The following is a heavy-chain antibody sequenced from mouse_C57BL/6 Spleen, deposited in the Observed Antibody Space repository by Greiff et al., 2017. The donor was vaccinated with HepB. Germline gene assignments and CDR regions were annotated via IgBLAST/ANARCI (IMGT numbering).Heavy chain of an antibody. D-gene: IGHD3-2*02. CDR3: TTGGSSVRY. Sequence: EVQRVESGAELVRPGASVKLSCTASGFNIKDDYMHWVKQRPEQGLEWIGWIDPENGDTEYASKFQGKATITADTSSNTAYLQLSSLTSEDTAVYYCTTGGSSVRYWGQGTTLTVSS. J-gene: IGHJ2*01. CDR1: GFNIKDDY. V-gene: IGHV14-4*01. CDR2: IDPENGDT.